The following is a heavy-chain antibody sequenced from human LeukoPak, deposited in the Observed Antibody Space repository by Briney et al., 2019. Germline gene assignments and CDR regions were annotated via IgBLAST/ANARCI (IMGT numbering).Heavy chain of an antibody. CDR2: ISRSSSDI. CDR1: GFSFSSYS. D-gene: IGHD2-2*01. CDR3: ARDLPAAVD. J-gene: IGHJ4*02. Sequence: KAGGSLTLSCAASGFSFSSYSMSWVRQAPGKGLEWVSFISRSSSDIYHADSVKGRFTISRDNAKNSLYLQMNSLRAEDTAVYYCARDLPAAVDWGQGTLVTVSS. V-gene: IGHV3-21*01.